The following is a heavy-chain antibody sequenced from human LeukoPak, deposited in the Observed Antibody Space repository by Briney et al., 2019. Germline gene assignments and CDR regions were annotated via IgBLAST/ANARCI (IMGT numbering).Heavy chain of an antibody. V-gene: IGHV1-69*13. CDR2: IIPILGTA. CDR3: ARGHSGGGFFDY. D-gene: IGHD2-15*01. Sequence: SVKVSCKASGGTFSRYAINWVRQAPGQGLEWMGGIIPILGTAKYAQKFQGRVTITADESTSTAYMELSSLRAEDTAVYCCARGHSGGGFFDYWGQGTLVTVSS. J-gene: IGHJ4*02. CDR1: GGTFSRYA.